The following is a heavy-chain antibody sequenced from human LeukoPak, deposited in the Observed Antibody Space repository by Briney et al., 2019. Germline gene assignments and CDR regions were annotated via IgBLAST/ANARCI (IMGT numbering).Heavy chain of an antibody. D-gene: IGHD3-3*01. Sequence: GGSLRLSCVASGFTFGKYWMSWVRQAPGKGLEWVANIKLDGSEKNYVDSVKGRFTISRDNTKNSLYLQMNSLRVEDTAVFYCARDQYDTWSRKGNFDSWGQGTLVIVSS. CDR1: GFTFGKYW. J-gene: IGHJ4*02. V-gene: IGHV3-7*03. CDR3: ARDQYDTWSRKGNFDS. CDR2: IKLDGSEK.